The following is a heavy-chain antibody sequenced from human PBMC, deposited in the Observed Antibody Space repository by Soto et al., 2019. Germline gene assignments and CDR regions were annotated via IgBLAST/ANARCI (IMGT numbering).Heavy chain of an antibody. Sequence: GGSLRLSCVGSGFIFSNNGMHWVRQTPGKGLEWAAFMSYDGSDTFYADSVKGRFTISRDNSKNTLFLHMSNLRAGDTAMYYCTIVRVADSALDHWGQGTLVTVSS. V-gene: IGHV3-30*02. CDR1: GFIFSNNG. CDR3: TIVRVADSALDH. CDR2: MSYDGSDT. J-gene: IGHJ4*02. D-gene: IGHD3-10*02.